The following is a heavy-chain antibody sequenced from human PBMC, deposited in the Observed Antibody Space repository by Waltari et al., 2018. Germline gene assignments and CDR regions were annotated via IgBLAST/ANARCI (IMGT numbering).Heavy chain of an antibody. J-gene: IGHJ4*02. CDR1: GYSISSGYY. CDR3: ARLVSIAGANQWYFDY. D-gene: IGHD6-13*01. V-gene: IGHV4-38-2*01. Sequence: QVQLQESGPGLVKPSETLSLTCAVSGYSISSGYYWGWIRQPPGKGLEWIGSIYHSGSTYYHPSLKSRVTISVDTSKNQFSLKLSSVTAADTAVYYCARLVSIAGANQWYFDYWGQGTLVTVSS. CDR2: IYHSGST.